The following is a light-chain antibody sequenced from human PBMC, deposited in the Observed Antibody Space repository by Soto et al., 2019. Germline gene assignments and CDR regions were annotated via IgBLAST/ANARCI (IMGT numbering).Light chain of an antibody. Sequence: QSALTQPASVSGSPGQSITISCTGTSTDIGTYSRVSWYLQYPGKAPKLMIYDVTKRPSGVSNRFSGSKSGTSASLAITGLQAEDEADYYCQSYDSSLSGPVFGGGTKLTVL. V-gene: IGLV2-14*02. CDR1: STDIGTYSR. CDR3: QSYDSSLSGPV. CDR2: DVT. J-gene: IGLJ2*01.